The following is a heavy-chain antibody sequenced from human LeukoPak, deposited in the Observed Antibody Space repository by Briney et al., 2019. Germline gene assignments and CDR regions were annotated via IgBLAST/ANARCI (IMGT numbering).Heavy chain of an antibody. CDR2: IWYDGSNK. V-gene: IGHV3-33*06. CDR1: GFTFSSYG. Sequence: GGSLRLSCAASGFTFSSYGMHWVRQAPGKGLEWVAIIWYDGSNKYYADSVKGRFTISRDNSKNTLYLRMNGLRAEDTAVYYCAKGREEDGYNDSDYWGQGTLVTVSS. CDR3: AKGREEDGYNDSDY. J-gene: IGHJ4*02. D-gene: IGHD5-24*01.